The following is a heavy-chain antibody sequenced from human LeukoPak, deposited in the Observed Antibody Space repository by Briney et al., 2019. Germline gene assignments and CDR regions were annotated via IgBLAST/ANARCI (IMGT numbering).Heavy chain of an antibody. CDR1: GGSISSYY. Sequence: KTLSLTCTVSGGSISSYYWSWIRQPPGKGLEWIGYIYYSGSTNFNPPLKSRVTISVDTSKNQFSLKLSSVTAADTAVYYCARGGLEYQLLSYFDYWGQGTLVTVSS. CDR2: IYYSGST. V-gene: IGHV4-59*01. D-gene: IGHD2-2*01. J-gene: IGHJ4*02. CDR3: ARGGLEYQLLSYFDY.